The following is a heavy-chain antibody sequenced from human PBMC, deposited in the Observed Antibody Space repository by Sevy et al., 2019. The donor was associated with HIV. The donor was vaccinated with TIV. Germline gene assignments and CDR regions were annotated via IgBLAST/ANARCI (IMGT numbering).Heavy chain of an antibody. J-gene: IGHJ6*02. V-gene: IGHV1-69*13. D-gene: IGHD3-22*01. CDR2: FIPMFDTA. CDR3: ASSDYESSGYSRLYYYGLDV. Sequence: ASVKVSCKASGGTFSNYAISWVRQAPGQGLEWMGGFIPMFDTANSAQKFQGRVTLTADGSTSTAYMELGSLRSDDTAVYYCASSDYESSGYSRLYYYGLDVWGQGTTVTVSS. CDR1: GGTFSNYA.